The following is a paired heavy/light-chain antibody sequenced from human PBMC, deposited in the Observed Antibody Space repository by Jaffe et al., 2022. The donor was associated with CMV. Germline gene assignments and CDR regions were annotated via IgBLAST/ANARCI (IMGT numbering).Light chain of an antibody. CDR2: DAS. CDR1: QSVSTL. J-gene: IGKJ3*01. CDR3: QQRSSFFT. Sequence: EIVLTQSPATLSLSPGERATLSCRASQSVSTLLGWYQQKPGQAPRLLIYDASSRATGIPARFSGSGSGTDFTLTISSLEPEDFAVYYCQQRSSFFTFGPGTKVDLK. V-gene: IGKV3-11*01.
Heavy chain of an antibody. D-gene: IGHD6-13*01. Sequence: EVQLEESGGGLVRPGGSLRLSCAASGFTFDTYNMNWVRQAPGKGLEWISYISGASTTIYYADSVKGRFTISRDNAKNSLYLQLNSLRDDDTAIYYCARSWGRGWFDSWGQGTLVTVSS. CDR1: GFTFDTYN. V-gene: IGHV3-48*02. CDR3: ARSWGRGWFDS. J-gene: IGHJ5*01. CDR2: ISGASTTI.